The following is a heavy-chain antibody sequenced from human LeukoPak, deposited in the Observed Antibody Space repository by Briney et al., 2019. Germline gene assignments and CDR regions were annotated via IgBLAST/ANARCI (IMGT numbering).Heavy chain of an antibody. V-gene: IGHV3-33*01. D-gene: IGHD6-13*01. CDR3: ARGKAAAGTQYSMDV. J-gene: IGHJ6*02. CDR2: VWYDGSNK. Sequence: PGGSLRLSCAASGFTFSSYGMHWVRQAPGKGLEWVAVVWYDGSNKYYADSVKGRFTISRDNSKNTLYLQMNSLRAEDTAVYYCARGKAAAGTQYSMDVWGQGTTVTVSS. CDR1: GFTFSSYG.